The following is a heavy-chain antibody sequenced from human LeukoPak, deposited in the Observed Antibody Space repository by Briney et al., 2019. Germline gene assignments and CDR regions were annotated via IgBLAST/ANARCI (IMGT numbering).Heavy chain of an antibody. D-gene: IGHD6-19*01. CDR1: GDSISSGSYS. V-gene: IGHV4-39*01. CDR2: IHYSGST. CDR3: ARPLASGWYSWFDP. J-gene: IGHJ5*02. Sequence: PSETLSLTCTVSGDSISSGSYSWGWIRQPPGKGLEWIGRIHYSGSTYYNPSLNSRVTISVDTPKNQFSLKLSSVTAADTAVYYCARPLASGWYSWFDPWGQGTLVTVSS.